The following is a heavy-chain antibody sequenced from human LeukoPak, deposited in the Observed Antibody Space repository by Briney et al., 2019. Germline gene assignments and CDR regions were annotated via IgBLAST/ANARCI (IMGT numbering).Heavy chain of an antibody. J-gene: IGHJ4*02. Sequence: SETLSLTCTVSGGSISSSSYYWGWIRQPPGKGLEWIGSIYYSGSTYYNPSLKSRVTISVDTSKNQFSLKLSSVTAADTAVYYCARLLPHYYGSGSYYFDYWGQGTLVTVSP. CDR1: GGSISSSSYY. CDR2: IYYSGST. V-gene: IGHV4-39*01. D-gene: IGHD3-10*01. CDR3: ARLLPHYYGSGSYYFDY.